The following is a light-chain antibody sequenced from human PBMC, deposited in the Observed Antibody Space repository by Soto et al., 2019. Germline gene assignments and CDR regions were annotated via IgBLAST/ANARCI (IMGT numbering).Light chain of an antibody. CDR1: QGISSY. Sequence: AIRMPQSPPSFSASTGDRVTITCRASQGISSYLAWYQQKPGKAPKFLLYGASTLQSGVPSRFSGSGSGTDFTLTISSLQSEDFATYYCQQYYSYPLTFGQGTKVEIK. J-gene: IGKJ1*01. CDR2: GAS. V-gene: IGKV1-8*01. CDR3: QQYYSYPLT.